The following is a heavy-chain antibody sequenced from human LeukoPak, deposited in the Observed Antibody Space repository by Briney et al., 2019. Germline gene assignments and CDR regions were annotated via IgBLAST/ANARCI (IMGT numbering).Heavy chain of an antibody. CDR1: GYTFTRYY. J-gene: IGHJ6*01. CDR3: ARDFVVRGMPYYGMAV. D-gene: IGHD3-10*01. CDR2: INPNTGNT. Sequence: ASEKVSCKASGYTFTRYYMLWVRQAPGQGREGMGWINPNTGNTNYAPKFRGWVTMTRDTSINTAYMGLSSLKAEDTGVYYCARDFVVRGMPYYGMAVGGERSTVTVYS. V-gene: IGHV1-2*04.